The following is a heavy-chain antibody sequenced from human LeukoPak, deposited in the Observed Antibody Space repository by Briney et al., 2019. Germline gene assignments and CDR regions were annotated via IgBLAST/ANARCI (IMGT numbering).Heavy chain of an antibody. V-gene: IGHV4-34*01. CDR2: INHSGST. CDR3: ARGRVAVAAQRGYFQH. Sequence: SETLSLTRAVYGGFFSGYYWSWIRQPPAKGLEWIGEINHSGSTNHNPALKSRVNISVDTSKNQFSLKLSSVAAADTAVYYCARGRVAVAAQRGYFQHWGQGTLVTVSS. J-gene: IGHJ1*01. CDR1: GGFFSGYY. D-gene: IGHD6-19*01.